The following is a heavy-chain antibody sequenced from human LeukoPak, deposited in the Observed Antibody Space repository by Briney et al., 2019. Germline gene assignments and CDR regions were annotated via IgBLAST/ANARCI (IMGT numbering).Heavy chain of an antibody. J-gene: IGHJ4*02. CDR3: AREGRGYSYAFEY. V-gene: IGHV3-74*01. D-gene: IGHD5-18*01. Sequence: PGGSLRLSFAASGFTFSNYWMHWVRQAPGKGLVWVSRINSDGSSTTYADSVKGRFTISRDNGQNTLYLQMNSLRAEDTAVYYCAREGRGYSYAFEYWGQGTLVTVSS. CDR2: INSDGSST. CDR1: GFTFSNYW.